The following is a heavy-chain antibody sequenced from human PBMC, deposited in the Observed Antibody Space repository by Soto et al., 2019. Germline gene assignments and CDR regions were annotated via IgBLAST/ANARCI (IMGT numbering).Heavy chain of an antibody. CDR1: AGSISSSSYY. V-gene: IGHV4-30-4*08. CDR3: ARGRGYYDSSGYYGY. J-gene: IGHJ4*02. Sequence: PSETLSLTCTVSAGSISSSSYYWGWIRQPPGKGLEWIGNIYYSGSTYYNPSLKSRVTISVDTSKNQFSLKLSSVTAADTAVYYCARGRGYYDSSGYYGYWGRGTLVTVSS. CDR2: IYYSGST. D-gene: IGHD3-22*01.